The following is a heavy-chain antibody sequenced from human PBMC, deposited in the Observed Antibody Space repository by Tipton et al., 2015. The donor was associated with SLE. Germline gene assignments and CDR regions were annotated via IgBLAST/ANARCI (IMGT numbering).Heavy chain of an antibody. D-gene: IGHD1-26*01. CDR3: ARDGLGWGYYYYMDV. J-gene: IGHJ6*03. Sequence: TLSLTCTVSGFSISSYYWGWIRQFPGKGLEWIGYVYYSGGTYYTPSLRSRITISVDTSNQFSLKLSSVTAADTAVYYCARDGLGWGYYYYMDVWGKGTTVTVSS. CDR2: VYYSGGT. CDR1: GFSISSYY. V-gene: IGHV4-31*03.